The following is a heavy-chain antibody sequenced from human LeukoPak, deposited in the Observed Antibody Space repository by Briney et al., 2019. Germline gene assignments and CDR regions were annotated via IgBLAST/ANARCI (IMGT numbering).Heavy chain of an antibody. D-gene: IGHD6-6*01. CDR3: ARGLQLGPFDAFDI. CDR2: INHSGST. CDR1: GGSFSGYY. Sequence: SETLSLTCAVYGGSFSGYYWSWIRQPPGKGLEWIGEINHSGSTNYNPSLKSRVTISVDTSKNQFSLKLSSVTAADTAVYYCARGLQLGPFDAFDIWGQGTMVTVSS. J-gene: IGHJ3*02. V-gene: IGHV4-34*01.